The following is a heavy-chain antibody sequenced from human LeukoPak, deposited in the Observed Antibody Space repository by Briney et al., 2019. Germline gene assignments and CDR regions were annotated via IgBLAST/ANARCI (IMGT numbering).Heavy chain of an antibody. J-gene: IGHJ5*02. D-gene: IGHD2-2*01. V-gene: IGHV4-4*02. Sequence: PSETLSLTCAVSGGSISSSNWWSWVRQPPGKGLEWIGEIYHSGSTNYNTSLKSRVTISVDKSKNQFSLKLSSVTAADTAVYYCARGQDTVVVPAAIWFDPWGQGTLVTVSS. CDR2: IYHSGST. CDR3: ARGQDTVVVPAAIWFDP. CDR1: GGSISSSNW.